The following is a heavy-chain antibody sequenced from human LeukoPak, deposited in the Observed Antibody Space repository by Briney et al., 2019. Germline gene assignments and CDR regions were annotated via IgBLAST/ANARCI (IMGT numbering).Heavy chain of an antibody. D-gene: IGHD4-17*01. V-gene: IGHV3-73*01. Sequence: GGSLRPSCAASGFTFSGSAMHWVRQASGKGLEWVGRIRGKANSYATAYVASVKGRFTISRDDSKNTAYLQMNSLKTEDTAVYYCTRPNGDYWYFDLWGRGTLVTVSS. CDR2: IRGKANSYAT. CDR3: TRPNGDYWYFDL. J-gene: IGHJ2*01. CDR1: GFTFSGSA.